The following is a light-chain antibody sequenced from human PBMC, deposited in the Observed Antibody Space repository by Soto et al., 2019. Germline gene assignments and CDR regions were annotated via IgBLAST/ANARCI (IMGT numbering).Light chain of an antibody. V-gene: IGKV1-33*01. J-gene: IGKJ5*01. CDR1: QDISNY. CDR2: DAS. Sequence: DIQMTQSPSSLSASVGDRVTITCQASQDISNYLNWYQQKPGKGPELLIYDASNLETGAPSRFSGSGSGTDFTFTINSLQPEDFATYYCQQYESLPPTFGQGTRLEIK. CDR3: QQYESLPPT.